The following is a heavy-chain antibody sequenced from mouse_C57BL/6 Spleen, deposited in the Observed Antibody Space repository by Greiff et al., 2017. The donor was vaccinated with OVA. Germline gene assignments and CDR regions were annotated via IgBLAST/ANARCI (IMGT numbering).Heavy chain of an antibody. J-gene: IGHJ3*01. CDR1: GYTFTSYW. CDR2: IHPNSGST. CDR3: ASYGSYVAY. V-gene: IGHV1-64*01. Sequence: QVQLQQSGAELVKPGASVKLSCKASGYTFTSYWMHWVKQRPGQGLEWIGMIHPNSGSTNYNEKFKSKATLTVDKSSSTAYMQLSSLTSEDAADYDCASYGSYVAYWGQGTLVTVSA. D-gene: IGHD2-1*01.